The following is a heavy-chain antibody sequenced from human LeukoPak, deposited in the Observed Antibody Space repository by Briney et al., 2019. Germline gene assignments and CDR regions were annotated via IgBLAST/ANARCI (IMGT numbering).Heavy chain of an antibody. V-gene: IGHV3-21*01. D-gene: IGHD3-22*01. CDR3: ARDSFWDYYESSGYYYFDY. J-gene: IGHJ4*02. CDR1: GFTFSSYS. Sequence: GGSLRLSCAASGFTFSSYSMNWVRQAPGKGLEWVSSISSSSSYIYYADSVKGRFTISRDNAKNSLYLQMNSLRAEDTAVYYCARDSFWDYYESSGYYYFDYWGQGTLVTVSS. CDR2: ISSSSSYI.